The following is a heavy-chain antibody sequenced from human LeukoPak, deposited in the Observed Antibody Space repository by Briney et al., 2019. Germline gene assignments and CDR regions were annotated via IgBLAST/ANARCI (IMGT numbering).Heavy chain of an antibody. V-gene: IGHV3-23*01. CDR3: AKSDYGDYSFDY. CDR2: ISGSGGST. J-gene: IGHJ4*02. D-gene: IGHD4-17*01. Sequence: GGSLRLSCAASGFTFSSYAMSWVRQAPGKGLEWVSAISGSGGSTYYADSVKGRFTISRDNSKNTLHLQMNSLRAEDTAVYYCAKSDYGDYSFDYWGQGTLVTVSS. CDR1: GFTFSSYA.